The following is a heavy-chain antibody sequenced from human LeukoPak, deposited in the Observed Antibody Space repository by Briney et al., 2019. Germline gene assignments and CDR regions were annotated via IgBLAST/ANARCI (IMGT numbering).Heavy chain of an antibody. J-gene: IGHJ3*02. V-gene: IGHV3-23*01. D-gene: IGHD3-9*01. CDR3: AKIPMLRYFDWTHDAFDI. CDR2: ISGSGGST. Sequence: GGSLRLSCAASGFTFSSYAMSWVRQAPGKGLEWVSAISGSGGSTYYADSVKGRFTISRDNSKNTLYLQMNSLRAEDTAVYYCAKIPMLRYFDWTHDAFDIWGQGTMVTVSS. CDR1: GFTFSSYA.